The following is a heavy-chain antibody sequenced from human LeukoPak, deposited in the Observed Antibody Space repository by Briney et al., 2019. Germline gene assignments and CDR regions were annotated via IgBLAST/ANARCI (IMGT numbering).Heavy chain of an antibody. J-gene: IGHJ4*02. V-gene: IGHV1-18*01. Sequence: ASVKVSCEASGYTFTMYGITWVRQAPGQGLEWMGWISAYNDNTNYAQKLQGRVTMTTDTSTSTAYMELRSLRSDDTAVYYCARVPQLLWFGELFGWGQGTLVTVSS. CDR1: GYTFTMYG. D-gene: IGHD3-10*01. CDR3: ARVPQLLWFGELFG. CDR2: ISAYNDNT.